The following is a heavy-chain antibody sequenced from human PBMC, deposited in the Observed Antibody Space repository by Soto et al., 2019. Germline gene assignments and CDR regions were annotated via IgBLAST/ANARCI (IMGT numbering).Heavy chain of an antibody. CDR3: ARDVESRYCSRTSCVPYYFDY. Sequence: GASVKFSCKCSGYTFTGYYMHCVRQGPGQGLEWMGWINPNSGGTNYAQKFQGRVTMTRDTSISTAYMELSRLRSDDTAVYYCARDVESRYCSRTSCVPYYFDYWGQGTLVTLPS. J-gene: IGHJ4*02. V-gene: IGHV1-2*02. CDR1: GYTFTGYY. CDR2: INPNSGGT. D-gene: IGHD2-2*01.